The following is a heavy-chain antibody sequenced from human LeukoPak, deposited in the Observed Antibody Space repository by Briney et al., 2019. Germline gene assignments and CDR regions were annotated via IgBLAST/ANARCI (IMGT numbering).Heavy chain of an antibody. J-gene: IGHJ6*03. V-gene: IGHV3-11*01. Sequence: GGSLRLSCAASGFTFSDYYMSWIRQAPGKGLEWVSYISSSGSTIYYADSVKGRFTISRDNAKNSLYLQMNSLRAEDTAVYYYARAKTYYYYMDVWGKGTTVTVSS. CDR2: ISSSGSTI. CDR3: ARAKTYYYYMDV. CDR1: GFTFSDYY.